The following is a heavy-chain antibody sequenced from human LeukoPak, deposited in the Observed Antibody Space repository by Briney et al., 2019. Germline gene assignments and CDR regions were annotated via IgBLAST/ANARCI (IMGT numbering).Heavy chain of an antibody. CDR3: ARENNDYGGKKAFDY. CDR2: IHYSGNT. J-gene: IGHJ4*02. Sequence: SETLSLTCAVSGGSSRSGDYFWSWIRQPPGKGLEWIGHIHYSGNTYYNPSLKSRVSISVDTSKNQFSLKLSSVTAADTAAYYCARENNDYGGKKAFDYWGQGTLVTVSS. D-gene: IGHD4-23*01. CDR1: GGSSRSGDYF. V-gene: IGHV4-30-4*01.